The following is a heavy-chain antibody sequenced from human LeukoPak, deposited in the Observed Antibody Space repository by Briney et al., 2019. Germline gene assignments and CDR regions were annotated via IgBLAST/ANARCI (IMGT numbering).Heavy chain of an antibody. D-gene: IGHD3-16*01. V-gene: IGHV1-2*02. J-gene: IGHJ4*02. CDR2: INPNSGDT. CDR3: ARGGGGLAY. Sequence: ASVTVSCKASGYTFTAYYIHWVRQAPGQGLEWMGWINPNSGDTNYAQKFQGRVTMTRDTSISTAYMELSRVISDDTAVYYCARGGGGLAYWGQGTLVTVSS. CDR1: GYTFTAYY.